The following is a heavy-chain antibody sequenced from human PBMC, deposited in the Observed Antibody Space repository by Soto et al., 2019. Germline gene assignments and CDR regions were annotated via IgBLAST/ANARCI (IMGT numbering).Heavy chain of an antibody. J-gene: IGHJ5*02. CDR1: GFTFSHAW. V-gene: IGHV3-15*01. CDR3: CVIKRRDQYSTSGYWFDP. Sequence: GGSLRLSCAASGFTFSHAWMSWVRQAPGKGLERVGRIKSKADGETKDYGAPVRGRFTISRDDSQDILYLHMNSLRIEDTAVYYCCVIKRRDQYSTSGYWFDPWGPGTLVSVPS. CDR2: IKSKADGETK. D-gene: IGHD4-4*01.